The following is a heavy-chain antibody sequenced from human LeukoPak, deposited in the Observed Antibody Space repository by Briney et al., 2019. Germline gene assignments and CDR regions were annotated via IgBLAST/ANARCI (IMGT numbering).Heavy chain of an antibody. Sequence: PSETLSFTCTVSGGSISSYYWSWIRQPAGKGLEWIGRIYTSGSTNYNPSLKSRVTMSVDTSKNQFSLKLSSVTAADTAVHYCARDVQDYYYYYMDVWGKGTTVTVSS. CDR3: ARDVQDYYYYYMDV. CDR1: GGSISSYY. CDR2: IYTSGST. V-gene: IGHV4-4*07. D-gene: IGHD1-1*01. J-gene: IGHJ6*03.